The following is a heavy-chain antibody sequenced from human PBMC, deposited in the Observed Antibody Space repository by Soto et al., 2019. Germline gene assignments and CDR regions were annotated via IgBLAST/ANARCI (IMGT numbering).Heavy chain of an antibody. CDR1: GYTFTSYA. D-gene: IGHD5-18*01. J-gene: IGHJ4*02. Sequence: ASVKVSCKASGYTFTSYAMHWVRQAPGQRLEWMGWINAGNGNTKYSQKFQGRVTITRDTSASTAYMEPSSLRSEDTAVYYCARGLNGYLYYFDYWGQGTLVTVSS. CDR3: ARGLNGYLYYFDY. CDR2: INAGNGNT. V-gene: IGHV1-3*01.